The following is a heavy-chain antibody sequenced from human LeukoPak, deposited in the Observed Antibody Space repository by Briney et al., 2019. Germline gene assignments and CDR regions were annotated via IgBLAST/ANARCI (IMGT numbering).Heavy chain of an antibody. Sequence: PGRSLRLSCAASGFTFDDYAMHWVRQAPGKGLEWVSGISWNSGSIGYADSVKGRFTISRDNSKNTLYLQMNSLRAEDTAVYYCANGMIRGVSGFWGQGTLVTVSS. CDR1: GFTFDDYA. D-gene: IGHD3-10*01. J-gene: IGHJ4*02. V-gene: IGHV3-9*01. CDR2: ISWNSGSI. CDR3: ANGMIRGVSGF.